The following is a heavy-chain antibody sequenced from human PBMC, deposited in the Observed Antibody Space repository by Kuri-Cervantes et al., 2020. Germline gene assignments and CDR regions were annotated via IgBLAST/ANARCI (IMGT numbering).Heavy chain of an antibody. CDR2: ISAYNGNT. V-gene: IGHV1-18*01. J-gene: IGHJ6*03. CDR1: GYTFTSYG. D-gene: IGHD4-17*01. CDR3: ARGRAEMTTVTTYYYYYCMDV. Sequence: ASVKVSCKASGYTFTSYGISWVRQAPGQGLEWMGWISAYNGNTNYAQKLQGRVTMTRNTSISTAYMELSSLRSEDTAVYYCARGRAEMTTVTTYYYYYCMDVWGKGTTVTVSS.